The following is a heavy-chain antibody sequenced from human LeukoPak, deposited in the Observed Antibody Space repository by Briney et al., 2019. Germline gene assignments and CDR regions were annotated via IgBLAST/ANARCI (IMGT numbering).Heavy chain of an antibody. J-gene: IGHJ4*02. Sequence: SVKASCKASGGTFSSYAISWVRQAPGQGLEWMGRIIPILGIANYTQKFQGRVTITADKSTSTAYMELSSLRSEDTAVYYCARADTAMVLDWGQGTLVTVSS. CDR2: IIPILGIA. CDR3: ARADTAMVLD. CDR1: GGTFSSYA. V-gene: IGHV1-69*04. D-gene: IGHD5-18*01.